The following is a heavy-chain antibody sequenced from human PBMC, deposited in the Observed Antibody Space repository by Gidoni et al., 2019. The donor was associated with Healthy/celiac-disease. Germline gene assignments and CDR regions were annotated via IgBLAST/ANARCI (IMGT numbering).Heavy chain of an antibody. D-gene: IGHD5-18*01. CDR3: AKDRGYSYGYFDY. V-gene: IGHV3-23*01. CDR1: GFTFSSYA. J-gene: IGHJ4*02. Sequence: EVQLLESGGGLVQPGGSLRLSCAASGFTFSSYAMSWVRKAPGKGLEWVAAISGSGGSTYYADSVKGRFTISRDNSKNTLYLQMNSLRAEDTAVYYCAKDRGYSYGYFDYWGQGTLVTVSS. CDR2: ISGSGGST.